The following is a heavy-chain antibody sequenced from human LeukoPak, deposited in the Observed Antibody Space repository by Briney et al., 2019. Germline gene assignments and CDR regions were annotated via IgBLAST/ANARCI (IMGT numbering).Heavy chain of an antibody. D-gene: IGHD6-19*01. J-gene: IGHJ4*02. CDR1: GFTFSSYA. V-gene: IGHV3-30*04. Sequence: GGSLRLSCAASGFTFSSYAMHWVRQAPGKGLEWVAVISYDGSNKYYADSVKGRFTISRDNSKNTLYLQMNSLRAEDTAVYYCARDVAVAGTSRGYFDYWGQGTLVTVSS. CDR2: ISYDGSNK. CDR3: ARDVAVAGTSRGYFDY.